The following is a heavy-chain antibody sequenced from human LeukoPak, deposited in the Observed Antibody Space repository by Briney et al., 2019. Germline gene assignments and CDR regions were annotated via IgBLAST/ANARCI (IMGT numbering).Heavy chain of an antibody. D-gene: IGHD3-22*01. CDR1: GGSVSTYY. J-gene: IGHJ4*02. CDR2: INHSGST. Sequence: SETLSLTCTVSGGSVSTYYWNWIRQPPGKGLEWIGEINHSGSTNYNPSLKSRVTISVDTSKNQFSLKLSSVTAADTAVYYCARQYYDSSGYYYVSLGAFDYWGQGTLVTVSS. V-gene: IGHV4-34*01. CDR3: ARQYYDSSGYYYVSLGAFDY.